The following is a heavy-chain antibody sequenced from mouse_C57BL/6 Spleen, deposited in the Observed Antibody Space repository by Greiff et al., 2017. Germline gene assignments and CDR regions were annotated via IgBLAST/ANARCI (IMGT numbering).Heavy chain of an antibody. CDR2: IYPGNSDT. CDR3: TREEYYGSIPYAMDY. V-gene: IGHV1-5*01. Sequence: EVQLQQSGTVLARPGASVKMSCKTSGYTFTSYWMHWVKQRPGQGLEWIGAIYPGNSDTSYNQKFKGKAKLTAVTSASTAYMELSSLTNEDSAVYYCTREEYYGSIPYAMDYWGQGTSVTVSS. J-gene: IGHJ4*01. CDR1: GYTFTSYW. D-gene: IGHD1-1*01.